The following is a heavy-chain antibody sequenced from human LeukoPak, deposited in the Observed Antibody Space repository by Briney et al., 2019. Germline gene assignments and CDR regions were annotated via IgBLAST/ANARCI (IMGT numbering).Heavy chain of an antibody. CDR2: INPSGGST. CDR3: AREPYYYGSGSS. V-gene: IGHV1-46*01. CDR1: GYTFTSYY. D-gene: IGHD3-10*01. Sequence: GASVKVSCKASGYTFTSYYMHWVRQAPGQGLEWMGIINPSGGSTSYAQKFQGRVTMTRDMSTSTVYMELSRLRSDDTAVYYCAREPYYYGSGSSWGQGTLVTVSS. J-gene: IGHJ5*02.